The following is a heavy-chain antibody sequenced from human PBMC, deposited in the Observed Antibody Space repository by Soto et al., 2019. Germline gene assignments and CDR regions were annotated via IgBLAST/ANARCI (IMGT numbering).Heavy chain of an antibody. D-gene: IGHD1-1*01. CDR2: IGTAGDT. CDR1: GFTFSSYD. V-gene: IGHV3-13*01. Sequence: ESGGGLVQPGGSLRLSCAASGFTFSSYDMHWVRQATGKGLEWVSAIGTAGDTYYPGSVKGRFTISRENAKNSLYLQMNSLRAGDTAVYYCAKDKPGTTSFDDWGQGTLVTVSS. CDR3: AKDKPGTTSFDD. J-gene: IGHJ4*02.